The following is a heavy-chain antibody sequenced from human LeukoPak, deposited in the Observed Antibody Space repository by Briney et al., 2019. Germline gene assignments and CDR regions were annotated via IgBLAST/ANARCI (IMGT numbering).Heavy chain of an antibody. CDR3: ARGAGLNAFDI. CDR1: GGSFSGYY. Sequence: SETLSLTCAVYGGSFSGYYWSWIRQPPGKGLEWIGEVNHSGSTNYNPSLKSRVTISVDRSKNQFSLKLSSVTAADTAVYYCARGAGLNAFDIWGQGTMVTVSS. CDR2: VNHSGST. D-gene: IGHD6-19*01. V-gene: IGHV4-34*01. J-gene: IGHJ3*02.